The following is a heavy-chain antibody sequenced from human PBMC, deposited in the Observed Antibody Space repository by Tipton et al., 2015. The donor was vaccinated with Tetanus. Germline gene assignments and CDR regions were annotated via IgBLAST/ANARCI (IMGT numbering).Heavy chain of an antibody. D-gene: IGHD1-1*01. V-gene: IGHV4-39*07. Sequence: LRLSCAVSIGSINSGSYHWGWIRQPPGKGLEWLGGIHSGGRASYNPSLKSRLTMSLDTSKMQFSLEVTSVTAADTAVYFCARGPLENEGYFDSWGQGILVTVTA. J-gene: IGHJ4*02. CDR1: IGSINSGSYH. CDR2: IHSGGRA. CDR3: ARGPLENEGYFDS.